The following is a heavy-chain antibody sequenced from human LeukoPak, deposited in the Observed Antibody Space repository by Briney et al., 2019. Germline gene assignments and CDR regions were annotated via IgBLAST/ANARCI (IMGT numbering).Heavy chain of an antibody. J-gene: IGHJ4*02. V-gene: IGHV1-69*05. CDR3: ARGPELERFDY. D-gene: IGHD1-1*01. Sequence: SVTVSCKASGGTFSIYAISWVRQAPGQGVEWMGGIIPIFGTANYAQKFQGTVTITTDDSTSTAYMELSSLRSEDTAVYYCARGPELERFDYWGQGTLVTVSS. CDR1: GGTFSIYA. CDR2: IIPIFGTA.